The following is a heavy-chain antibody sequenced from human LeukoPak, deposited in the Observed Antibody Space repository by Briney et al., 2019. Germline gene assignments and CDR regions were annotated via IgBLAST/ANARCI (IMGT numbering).Heavy chain of an antibody. CDR1: GFTVSSNY. Sequence: AGGSLRLSCAASGFTVSSNYMSRVRQAPGKGLEWVSVIYTGGSTDYADSVKGRFTISRDISKNTLYLQVNSLRAEDTAVYYCARGAYYYDSSGSYPRLFDYWGQGTLVTVSS. V-gene: IGHV3-66*01. D-gene: IGHD3-22*01. J-gene: IGHJ4*02. CDR3: ARGAYYYDSSGSYPRLFDY. CDR2: IYTGGST.